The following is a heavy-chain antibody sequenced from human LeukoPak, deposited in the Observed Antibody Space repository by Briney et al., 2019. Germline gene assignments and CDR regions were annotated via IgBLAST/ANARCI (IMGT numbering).Heavy chain of an antibody. J-gene: IGHJ4*02. D-gene: IGHD3-10*01. CDR1: GYTFNSYA. Sequence: GGSLRLSCTASGYTFNSYAMSWVRQAPGKGLEWVSGISGSGTSTYYADSVKGRFTTSRDNSKNTLYLQVNSLRAEDTALYYCAKEPASGSCFDYWGQGTLVTVSS. CDR2: ISGSGTST. CDR3: AKEPASGSCFDY. V-gene: IGHV3-23*01.